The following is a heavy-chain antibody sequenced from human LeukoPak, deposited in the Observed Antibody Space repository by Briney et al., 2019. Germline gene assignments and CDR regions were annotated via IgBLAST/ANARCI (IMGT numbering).Heavy chain of an antibody. CDR1: GFTFSSYS. CDR2: ISSSSSYI. Sequence: GGSLRLPCAASGFTFSSYSMNWVRQAPGKGLEWVSSISSSSSYIYYADSVKGRFTISRDNAKNSLYPQMNSLRAEDTAVYYCARDSRAELGMALAYWGQGTLVTVSS. CDR3: ARDSRAELGMALAY. V-gene: IGHV3-21*01. J-gene: IGHJ4*02. D-gene: IGHD7-27*01.